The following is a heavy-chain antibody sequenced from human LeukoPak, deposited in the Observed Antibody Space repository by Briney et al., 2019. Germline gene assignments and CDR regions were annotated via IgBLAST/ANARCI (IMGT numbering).Heavy chain of an antibody. CDR2: FDPEDGET. CDR1: GYTLTELS. D-gene: IGHD6-19*01. Sequence: GASVKVSCKVSGYTLTELSMHWVRQAPGKGLEWMGGFDPEDGETIYAQKFQGRVTMTEDTSTDTAYMELSSLRSEDTAVYYCATGTGEAVARYYYYMDVWGKGTTVTVSS. J-gene: IGHJ6*03. CDR3: ATGTGEAVARYYYYMDV. V-gene: IGHV1-24*01.